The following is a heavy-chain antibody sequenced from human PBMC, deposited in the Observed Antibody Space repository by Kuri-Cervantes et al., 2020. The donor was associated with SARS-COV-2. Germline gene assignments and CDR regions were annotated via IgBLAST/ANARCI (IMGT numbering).Heavy chain of an antibody. Sequence: SVKVSCKASGGTFSSYAISWVRQAPGQGLEWMGGIIPIFGTANYAQKFQGRVTITADESTGTAYMELSSLRSEDTAVYYCARGGIVVVPAAINYYYYYMDVWGKGTTVTVSS. D-gene: IGHD2-2*01. CDR2: IIPIFGTA. CDR1: GGTFSSYA. V-gene: IGHV1-69*13. J-gene: IGHJ6*03. CDR3: ARGGIVVVPAAINYYYYYMDV.